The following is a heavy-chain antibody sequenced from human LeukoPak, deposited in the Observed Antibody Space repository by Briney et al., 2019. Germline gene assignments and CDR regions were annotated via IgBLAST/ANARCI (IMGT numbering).Heavy chain of an antibody. J-gene: IGHJ6*02. CDR1: GYTLTELS. V-gene: IGHV1-24*01. Sequence: ASVKVSCKVSGYTLTELSMHWVRQAPGKGLEWMGGFDPEDGETIYAQKFQGRVTMTEDTSTDTAYMELSSLRSEDTAVYYCARDTPPDIVVVPAVRPMDVWGQGTTVTVSS. CDR2: FDPEDGET. CDR3: ARDTPPDIVVVPAVRPMDV. D-gene: IGHD2-2*01.